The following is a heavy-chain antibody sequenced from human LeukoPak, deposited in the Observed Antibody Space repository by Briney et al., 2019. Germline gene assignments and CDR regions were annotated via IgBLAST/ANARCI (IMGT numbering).Heavy chain of an antibody. CDR1: GGSISSGGYS. J-gene: IGHJ3*02. Sequence: SETLSLTCAVSGGSISSGGYSWSWIRQPPGKGLEWIGYIYHSGSTNYNPSLKSRVTISVDKSKNQFSLKLSSVTAADTAVYYCARLEPDSGYDWVAFDIWGQGTMVTVSS. D-gene: IGHD5-12*01. V-gene: IGHV4-30-2*01. CDR3: ARLEPDSGYDWVAFDI. CDR2: IYHSGST.